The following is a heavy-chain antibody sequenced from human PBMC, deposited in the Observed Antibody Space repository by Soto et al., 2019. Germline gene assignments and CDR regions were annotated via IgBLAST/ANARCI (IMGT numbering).Heavy chain of an antibody. Sequence: QVQLVQSGAEVKKPGSSVKVSCKASGGTFSSYTVSWVRQAPGQGLEWMGRIVPILGVPNYAQRFQGRVTITANKGKNSSYMELSSLRSEDTAVYYSAGDGYAYGSGSTINYCGQGTLVTVSS. D-gene: IGHD3-10*01. CDR2: IVPILGVP. V-gene: IGHV1-69*08. CDR1: GGTFSSYT. J-gene: IGHJ4*02. CDR3: AGDGYAYGSGSTINY.